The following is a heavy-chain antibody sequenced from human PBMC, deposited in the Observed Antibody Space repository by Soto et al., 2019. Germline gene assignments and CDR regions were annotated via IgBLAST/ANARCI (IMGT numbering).Heavy chain of an antibody. CDR1: GFTCDDDA. Sequence: PGGSLRLSCAASGFTCDDDAMHWVRQAPGKGLEWVSGISWNSGSIGYADSVKGRFTISRDNAKNSLYLQMNSLRAEDTAIYYCAKDSSSWPYWGQGALVTVSS. CDR3: AKDSSSWPY. CDR2: ISWNSGSI. V-gene: IGHV3-9*01. D-gene: IGHD6-13*01. J-gene: IGHJ4*02.